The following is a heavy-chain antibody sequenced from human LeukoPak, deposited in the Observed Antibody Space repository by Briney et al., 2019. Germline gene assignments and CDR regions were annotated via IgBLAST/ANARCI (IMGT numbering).Heavy chain of an antibody. CDR2: IVVGSGNT. V-gene: IGHV1-58*01. J-gene: IGHJ6*03. CDR3: ATYPRPGVVAHYYYYYMDV. Sequence: SVKVSCKASGFTFTSSAVQWVRQARGQRLEWIGWIVVGSGNTNYAQKFQGRVTMTEDTSTDTAYMELSSLRSEDTAVYYCATYPRPGVVAHYYYYYMDVWGKGTTVTVSS. D-gene: IGHD3-3*01. CDR1: GFTFTSSA.